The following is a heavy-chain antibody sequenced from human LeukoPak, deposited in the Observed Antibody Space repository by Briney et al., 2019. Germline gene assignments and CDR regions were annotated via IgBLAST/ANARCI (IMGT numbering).Heavy chain of an antibody. J-gene: IGHJ4*02. D-gene: IGHD3-9*01. CDR3: ARGGNDILTGYYLPDY. CDR2: IYHSGST. V-gene: IGHV4-30-2*01. Sequence: PSQTLSLTCAVSGGSISSGGYSWSWIRQPPGKGLEWIGYIYHSGSTYYNPSLKSRVTMSVDRSKNQFSLKLSSVTAADTAVYYCARGGNDILTGYYLPDYWGQGTLVTVSS. CDR1: GGSISSGGYS.